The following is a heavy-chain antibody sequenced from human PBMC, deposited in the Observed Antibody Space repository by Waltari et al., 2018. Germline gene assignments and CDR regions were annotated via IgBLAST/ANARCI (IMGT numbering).Heavy chain of an antibody. V-gene: IGHV3-21*01. CDR3: ARITEVPGIAVAGNPMFYYYYGMDV. Sequence: EVQLVESGGGLVKPGGSLRLCCAASGFTFSSYSMNWVRQAPGKGLEWVSSISSSSSYRYYADSVKGRFTISRDNAKNSLYLQMNSLRAEDTAVYYCARITEVPGIAVAGNPMFYYYYGMDVWGQGTTVTVSS. CDR1: GFTFSSYS. CDR2: ISSSSSYR. J-gene: IGHJ6*02. D-gene: IGHD6-19*01.